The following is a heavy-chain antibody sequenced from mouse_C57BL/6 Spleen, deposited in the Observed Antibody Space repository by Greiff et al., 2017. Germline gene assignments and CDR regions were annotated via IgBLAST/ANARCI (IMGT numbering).Heavy chain of an antibody. CDR2: IDPSDSET. CDR3: ARNYCGYDPFYDY. CDR1: GYTFTSYW. V-gene: IGHV1-52*01. J-gene: IGHJ2*01. Sequence: QVQLQQPGAELVRPGSSVKLSCKASGYTFTSYWMHWVKQRPIQGLEWIGNIDPSDSETHYNQKFKDKATLTVDKSSSTAYMQLSSLTSEDSAVYYCARNYCGYDPFYDYWGQGTTRTVSS. D-gene: IGHD2-2*01.